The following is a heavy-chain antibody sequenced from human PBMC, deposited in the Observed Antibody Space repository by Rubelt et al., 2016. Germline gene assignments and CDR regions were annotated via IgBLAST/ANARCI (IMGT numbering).Heavy chain of an antibody. CDR1: GFTFSSYA. V-gene: IGHV3-23*01. Sequence: EVQLLESGGGLVQPGGSLRLSCAASGFTFSSYAMSWVRQAPGQGLEWVSAVSGSGGRTYYADSVKGRFTISRDNAKNTLYLQMNSLRAEATAVYYCAKDRDSGSYPLDAFDIWGQGTMVTVSS. D-gene: IGHD1-26*01. CDR2: VSGSGGRT. CDR3: AKDRDSGSYPLDAFDI. J-gene: IGHJ3*02.